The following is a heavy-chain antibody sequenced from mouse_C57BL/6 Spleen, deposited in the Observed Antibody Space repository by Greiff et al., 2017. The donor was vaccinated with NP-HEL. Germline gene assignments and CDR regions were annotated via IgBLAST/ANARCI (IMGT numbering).Heavy chain of an antibody. Sequence: VQVVESGGGLVKPGGSLKLSCAASGFTFSSYAMSWVRQTPEKRLEWVATISDGGSYTYYPDNVKGRFTISRDNAKNNLYLQMSQLKSEDTAMYYCARATTVVGAMDYWGQGTSVTVSS. J-gene: IGHJ4*01. CDR1: GFTFSSYA. CDR2: ISDGGSYT. CDR3: ARATTVVGAMDY. V-gene: IGHV5-4*01. D-gene: IGHD1-1*01.